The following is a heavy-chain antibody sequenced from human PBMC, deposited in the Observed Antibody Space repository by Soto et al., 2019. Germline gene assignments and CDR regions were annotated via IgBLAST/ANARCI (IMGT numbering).Heavy chain of an antibody. Sequence: GGSPRLAWAASGFTFSNYLMHWVRQVPGKGLGWVSHIKSDGSSTSYADSVKGRLTISRDNAKNTLYLQMNSLRDGDTAVYYCARSLRVAALRGYYYGMDFWGQGTTVTVYS. CDR2: IKSDGSST. V-gene: IGHV3-74*01. D-gene: IGHD6-25*01. J-gene: IGHJ6*02. CDR3: ARSLRVAALRGYYYGMDF. CDR1: GFTFSNYL.